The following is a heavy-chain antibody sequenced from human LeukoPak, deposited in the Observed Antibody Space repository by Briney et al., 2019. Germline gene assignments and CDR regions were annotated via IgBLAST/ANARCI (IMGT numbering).Heavy chain of an antibody. CDR2: IIPIFGTA. Sequence: VASVTVSCKASGGTFSSYAISWVRLAPGQGLEWMGGIIPIFGTANYAQKFQGRVTITADESTSTAYMELSGLRSEDTAVYYCARDRGWAGYTYGFYYWGQGTLVTVSS. V-gene: IGHV1-69*13. CDR3: ARDRGWAGYTYGFYY. J-gene: IGHJ4*02. CDR1: GGTFSSYA. D-gene: IGHD5-18*01.